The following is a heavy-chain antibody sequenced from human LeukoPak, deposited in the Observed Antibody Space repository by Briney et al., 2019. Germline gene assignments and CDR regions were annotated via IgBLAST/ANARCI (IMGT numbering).Heavy chain of an antibody. V-gene: IGHV3-9*01. J-gene: IGHJ6*02. Sequence: GGSLRLSCAASGFTFDDYAMHWVRQAPGKGLEWVSGISWNSGSIGYADSVKGRFTISRDNAKNSLYLQMNSLRAEDTALYYCANFGGGQPHYYYGMDVWGQGTTVTVSS. D-gene: IGHD3-16*01. CDR3: ANFGGGQPHYYYGMDV. CDR2: ISWNSGSI. CDR1: GFTFDDYA.